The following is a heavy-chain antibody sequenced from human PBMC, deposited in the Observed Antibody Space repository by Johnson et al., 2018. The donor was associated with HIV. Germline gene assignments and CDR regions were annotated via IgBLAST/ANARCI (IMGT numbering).Heavy chain of an antibody. V-gene: IGHV3-7*05. J-gene: IGHJ3*02. CDR3: ARDRHYSGGDWDAFDI. Sequence: VQLVESGGGLVQPGGSLRLSCAASGFTFSSYWMSWVRQAPGKGLEWVANIKQDGSEKYYVDSVKGRFTISRDNAKNSLYLQMNSLRAEDTAVYYCARDRHYSGGDWDAFDIWGQGTMVTVSS. CDR2: IKQDGSEK. D-gene: IGHD1-26*01. CDR1: GFTFSSYW.